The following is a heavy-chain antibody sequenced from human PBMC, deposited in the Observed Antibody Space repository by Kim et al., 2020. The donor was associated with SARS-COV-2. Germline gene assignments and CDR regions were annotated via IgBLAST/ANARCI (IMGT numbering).Heavy chain of an antibody. V-gene: IGHV6-1*01. D-gene: IGHD6-13*01. CDR1: GDSVSSNSAA. CDR2: TYYRSKWYN. J-gene: IGHJ4*02. Sequence: SQILSLTCAISGDSVSSNSAAWNWIRQSPSRGLEWLGRTYYRSKWYNDYAVSVKSRITINPDTSKNQFSLQLNSVTPEDTAVYYCAGTSSSWYSDWGGRVDYWGQGTLVTVSS. CDR3: AGTSSSWYSDWGGRVDY.